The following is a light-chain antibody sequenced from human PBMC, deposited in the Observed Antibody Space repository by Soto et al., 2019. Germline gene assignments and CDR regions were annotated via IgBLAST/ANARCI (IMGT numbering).Light chain of an antibody. CDR3: QQGDSTPS. V-gene: IGKV1-39*01. Sequence: DIQMTQSPSSLSASVGDRVTITCRASQSISSYLNWYQQKPGKAPNLLIYTASNLQSGVPSRFSGSGSGTDFTLTINSLQPEDFATYYCQQGDSTPSFGGGTKVEI. CDR1: QSISSY. J-gene: IGKJ4*01. CDR2: TAS.